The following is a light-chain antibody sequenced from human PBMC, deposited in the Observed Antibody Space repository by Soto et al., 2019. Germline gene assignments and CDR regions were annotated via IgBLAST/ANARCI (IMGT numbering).Light chain of an antibody. CDR3: SSYTSSSLKV. Sequence: QSALTQPASVSWSPGQSITISCTGTSSDVGGYNYVSWYQQHPGKAPKLMIYEVSNRPSGVSNRFSGSKSGNTASLTISGLQAEDEADYYCSSYTSSSLKVFGGGTKLTVL. CDR1: SSDVGGYNY. V-gene: IGLV2-14*01. CDR2: EVS. J-gene: IGLJ2*01.